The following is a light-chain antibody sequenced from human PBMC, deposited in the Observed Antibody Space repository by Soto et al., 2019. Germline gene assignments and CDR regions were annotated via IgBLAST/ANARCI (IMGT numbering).Light chain of an antibody. V-gene: IGKV3-20*01. CDR1: QSVSSSY. CDR2: GAS. J-gene: IGKJ3*01. CDR3: QQYGSPLFT. Sequence: EIVLTQSPGTLSLSPGERATLSCRASQSVSSSYLAWYQQKPGQAPRLLIYGASSRATGIPDRFSGSGSGTDFTLTISRLEPEDFPVYYCQQYGSPLFTFGPGTKVDIK.